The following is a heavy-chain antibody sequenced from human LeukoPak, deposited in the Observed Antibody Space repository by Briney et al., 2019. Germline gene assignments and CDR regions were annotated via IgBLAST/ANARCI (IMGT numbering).Heavy chain of an antibody. V-gene: IGHV3-30-3*01. CDR3: ARDGYCSSTGCSAYFFDS. CDR1: GFTFSSCA. D-gene: IGHD2-2*03. Sequence: GGSLRLSCAASGFTFSSCAMHWVRQAPGKGLHWVAVISYDGSNKYYADSVKGRFTISRDNSKNTLYLQLNSLRPEDTALYYCARDGYCSSTGCSAYFFDSWGQGTLVTVSS. J-gene: IGHJ4*02. CDR2: ISYDGSNK.